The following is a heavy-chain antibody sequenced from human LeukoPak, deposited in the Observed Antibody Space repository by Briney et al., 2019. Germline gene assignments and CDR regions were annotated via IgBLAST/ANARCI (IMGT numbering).Heavy chain of an antibody. D-gene: IGHD3-10*02. CDR2: ISGNGGNT. J-gene: IGHJ6*04. CDR1: GFTFSSYA. CDR3: AELGITMIGGV. Sequence: GGSLTLSCAASGFTFSSYAMSWVRQAPGKGLEWVSTISGNGGNTYYADSVKGRFTISRDNAKNSLYLQMNSLRAEDTAVYYCAELGITMIGGVWGKGTTVTISS. V-gene: IGHV3-23*01.